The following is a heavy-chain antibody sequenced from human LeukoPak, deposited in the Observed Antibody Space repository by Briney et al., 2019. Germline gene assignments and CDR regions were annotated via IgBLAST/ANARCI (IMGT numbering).Heavy chain of an antibody. V-gene: IGHV3-30*18. D-gene: IGHD3-22*01. J-gene: IGHJ4*02. CDR3: AKPQLAYYYDSSGYPDY. CDR2: IPYDGSNK. CDR1: GFTFSSYG. Sequence: GGSLRLSCAASGFTFSSYGMHWVRQAPGKGLEWVAVIPYDGSNKYYADSVKGRFTIFRDNSKNTLYLQMNSLRAEDTAVYYCAKPQLAYYYDSSGYPDYWGQGTLVTVSS.